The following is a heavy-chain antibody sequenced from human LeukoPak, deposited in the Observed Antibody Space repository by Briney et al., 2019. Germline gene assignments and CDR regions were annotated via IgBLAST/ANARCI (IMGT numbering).Heavy chain of an antibody. CDR2: IYYTGST. CDR1: GGSISSYY. CDR3: ARDSGTTGEVKFDP. V-gene: IGHV4-59*12. J-gene: IGHJ5*02. Sequence: SETLSLTCTISGGSISSYYWSWIRQPPGKGLEWIGYIYYTGSTNHNPSLKSRVTISVDTSKNQFSLKLSSVTAADTAVYYCARDSGTTGEVKFDPWGQGTLVTVSS. D-gene: IGHD3-10*01.